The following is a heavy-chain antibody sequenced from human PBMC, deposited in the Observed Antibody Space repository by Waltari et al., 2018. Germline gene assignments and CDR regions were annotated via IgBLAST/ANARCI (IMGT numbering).Heavy chain of an antibody. D-gene: IGHD3-3*01. J-gene: IGHJ4*02. V-gene: IGHV4-61*02. CDR2: IHSSGST. CDR1: GASISSGSYF. CDR3: ASSGGLVRFLGD. Sequence: QVQLQESGPGLVKPSQTLSLTCTVSGASISSGSYFWSWIRQPAGKGLEWIGRIHSSGSTYYHPSLRSRVTLSIDTSKNQFSLKLSSLTAADTAFYYCASSGGLVRFLGDWGQGTLVTVSS.